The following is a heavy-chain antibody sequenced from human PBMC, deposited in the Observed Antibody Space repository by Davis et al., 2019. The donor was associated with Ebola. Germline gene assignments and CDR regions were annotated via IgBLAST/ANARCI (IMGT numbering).Heavy chain of an antibody. CDR2: IWYDGSNK. V-gene: IGHV3-33*06. CDR3: AKNPKNYYGMDV. CDR1: GFTFSSYG. Sequence: GESLKISCAASGFTFSSYGMHWVRQAPGKGLEWVAVIWYDGSNKYYADSVKGRFTISRDNSKNTLYLQMKSLRAEDTAVYYCAKNPKNYYGMDVWGQGTTVTVSS. J-gene: IGHJ6*02.